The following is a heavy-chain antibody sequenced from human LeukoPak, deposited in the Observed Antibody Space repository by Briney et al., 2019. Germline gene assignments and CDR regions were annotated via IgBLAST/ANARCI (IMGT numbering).Heavy chain of an antibody. CDR1: GGSISSYY. CDR3: AREANYFYYYIDV. J-gene: IGHJ6*03. V-gene: IGHV4-4*07. Sequence: SETLSLTCNVSGGSISSYYWSWIRQPAGQGLEWIGRIYTNGGTNYNSSLKSRVTISVDTSKNQFSLDLSSVTAADTAVYYCAREANYFYYYIDVWGKGTTVTVSS. CDR2: IYTNGGT.